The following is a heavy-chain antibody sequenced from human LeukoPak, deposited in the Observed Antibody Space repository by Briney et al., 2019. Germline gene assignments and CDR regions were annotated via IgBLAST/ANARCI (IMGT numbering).Heavy chain of an antibody. J-gene: IGHJ4*02. Sequence: GRSLRLSCAVSGFTLSSYWMYWGRQAPGNGLRWGSRLNGDGGSNNYEDSVEGRLPIYRANAKNPLYLQMNSLRAEATAIYSCAKQAYDSPRTDFDYWGQGTLVTVSS. CDR2: LNGDGGSN. D-gene: IGHD3-22*01. CDR1: GFTLSSYW. CDR3: AKQAYDSPRTDFDY. V-gene: IGHV3-74*01.